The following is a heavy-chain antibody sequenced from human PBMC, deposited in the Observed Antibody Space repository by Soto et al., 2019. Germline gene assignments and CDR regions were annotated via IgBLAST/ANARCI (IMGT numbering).Heavy chain of an antibody. CDR2: VIGTGIDT. D-gene: IGHD2-15*01. V-gene: IGHV3-23*01. CDR3: AKATRGQCIGAHRYAFDF. Sequence: VQLLESGGGLVQPGGSLRLSCAASGFTFTNYAMNWVRHSPGKGLEWVASVIGTGIDTYHAASVKGRFTISRDNSRNTMYLEMNRWRAEDTAMYHCAKATRGQCIGAHRYAFDFWGQGILVTVS. J-gene: IGHJ4*02. CDR1: GFTFTNYA.